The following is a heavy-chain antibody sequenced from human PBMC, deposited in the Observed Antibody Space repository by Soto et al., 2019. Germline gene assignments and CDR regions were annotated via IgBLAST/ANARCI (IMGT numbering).Heavy chain of an antibody. CDR3: ASEPAGYCSGGSCLIDY. D-gene: IGHD2-15*01. Sequence: ASVKVSCKASGGTFSSYAISWLRQAPGQGLEWMGGIIPIFGTANYAQKFQGRVTIAADESTSTAYMELSSLGSEDTAVYYCASEPAGYCSGGSCLIDYWGQGTLVTVSS. CDR1: GGTFSSYA. V-gene: IGHV1-69*13. CDR2: IIPIFGTA. J-gene: IGHJ4*02.